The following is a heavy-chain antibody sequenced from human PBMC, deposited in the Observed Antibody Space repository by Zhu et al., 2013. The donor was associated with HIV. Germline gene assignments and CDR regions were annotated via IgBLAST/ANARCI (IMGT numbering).Heavy chain of an antibody. CDR1: GGTLKTYG. Sequence: QVQLVQSGAEVKKPGSSVKVSCKASGGTLKTYGINWLRQAPGQGLEWMGGIIPILHTINYAQKFQGRVTITADELRNIVYMEMSRLRSDDTAVYYCATDAEQYSLDNWFDIWGQGSLVTVSS. V-gene: IGHV1-69*01. D-gene: IGHD5-18*01. CDR3: ATDAEQYSLDNWFDI. CDR2: IIPILHTI. J-gene: IGHJ5*02.